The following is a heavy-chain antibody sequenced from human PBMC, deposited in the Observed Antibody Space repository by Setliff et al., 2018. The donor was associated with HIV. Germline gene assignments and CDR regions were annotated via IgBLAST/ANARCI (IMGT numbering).Heavy chain of an antibody. Sequence: SETLSLTCAVYGGSFSGYDWSWIRQPPGKGLEWIGEINHSGSTYYNPSLQSRVTLSVDTSKNQFSLKLSSVTAADTAFYYCAKPYYDISGYYFYYFDYWGQGTLVTVSS. CDR1: GGSFSGYD. J-gene: IGHJ4*02. CDR3: AKPYYDISGYYFYYFDY. CDR2: INHSGST. D-gene: IGHD3-22*01. V-gene: IGHV4-34*01.